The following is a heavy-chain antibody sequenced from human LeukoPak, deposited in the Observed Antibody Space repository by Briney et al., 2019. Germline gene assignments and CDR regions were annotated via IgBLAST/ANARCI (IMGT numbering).Heavy chain of an antibody. D-gene: IGHD1-26*01. CDR2: ISYDGSNK. CDR3: AKDGGSYPDY. Sequence: PGGSLRLSCAASGFTFSSYGMHWVRQAPGKGLEWVAVISYDGSNKYYADSVKGRFTISRDNSKNTLYLQMNSLRAEDTAVYYCAKDGGSYPDYWGQGTQVTVSS. CDR1: GFTFSSYG. J-gene: IGHJ4*02. V-gene: IGHV3-30*18.